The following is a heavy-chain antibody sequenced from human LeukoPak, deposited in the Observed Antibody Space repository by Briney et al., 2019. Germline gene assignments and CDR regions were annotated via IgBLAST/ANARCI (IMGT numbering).Heavy chain of an antibody. Sequence: GGSLRLSCAASGFTFTSYGMHWVRQAPGKGLEWVAIIWFDGGNKYYADSAKGRFTISRDNSKNTLYLQMNSLRGEDTAVYYCARAQPTSSWTAFDIWGQGTMVTVSS. V-gene: IGHV3-33*08. D-gene: IGHD6-13*01. CDR2: IWFDGGNK. CDR3: ARAQPTSSWTAFDI. J-gene: IGHJ3*02. CDR1: GFTFTSYG.